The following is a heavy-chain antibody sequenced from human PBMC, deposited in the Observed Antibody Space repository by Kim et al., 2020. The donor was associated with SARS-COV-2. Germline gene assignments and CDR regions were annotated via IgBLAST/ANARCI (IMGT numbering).Heavy chain of an antibody. D-gene: IGHD4-17*01. J-gene: IGHJ3*02. CDR3: ARDYPLWANDYGDYGAFDI. V-gene: IGHV1-18*04. CDR1: GYTFTSYG. Sequence: ASVKVSCKASGYTFTSYGISWVRQAPGQGLEWMGWISAYNGNTNYAQKLQGRVTMTTDTSTSTAYMELRSLRSDDTAVYYCARDYPLWANDYGDYGAFDIWGQGTMVTVSS. CDR2: ISAYNGNT.